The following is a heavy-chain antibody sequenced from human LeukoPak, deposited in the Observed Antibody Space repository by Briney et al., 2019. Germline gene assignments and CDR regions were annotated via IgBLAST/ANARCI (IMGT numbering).Heavy chain of an antibody. D-gene: IGHD6-13*01. J-gene: IGHJ4*02. CDR3: ARVGSIVAAGTVDY. CDR2: ISGSGTST. Sequence: GESLRLSCAASGFAFSDYYMSWMRQGPGKGLEWISYISGSGTSTNYADSVKGRFTISRDNAKNSLYLQMTSLRAEDTAVYFCARVGSIVAAGTVDYWGQGTLVTVSS. CDR1: GFAFSDYY. V-gene: IGHV3-11*06.